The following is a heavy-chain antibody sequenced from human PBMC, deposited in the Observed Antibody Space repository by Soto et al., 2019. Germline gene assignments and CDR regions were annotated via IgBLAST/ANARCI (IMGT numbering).Heavy chain of an antibody. CDR1: GGSVNSGSYY. CDR2: IFYSGNT. Sequence: SETLSLTCTVSGGSVNSGSYYWNWIRQPPGKPLEWVGFIFYSGNTNYSPSLRSRATISLDTSKNQFSLRLTSVTAADTAVYYCAWRLAGSPRYFNYRRQGVLVTVSS. V-gene: IGHV4-61*01. J-gene: IGHJ4*02. CDR3: AWRLAGSPRYFNY. D-gene: IGHD1-1*01.